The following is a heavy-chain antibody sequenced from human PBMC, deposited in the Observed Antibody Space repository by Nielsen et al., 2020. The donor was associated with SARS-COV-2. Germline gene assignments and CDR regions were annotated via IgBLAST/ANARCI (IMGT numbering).Heavy chain of an antibody. CDR2: INHSGST. CDR1: GGSFSGYY. Sequence: GSLRLSCAVYGGSFSGYYWSWIRQPPGKGLEWIGEINHSGSTNYNPSLKSRVTISVDTSKNQFSLKLSSVTAADTAVYYCARAPRYGSGWYAGYYGMDVWGQGTTVTVSS. D-gene: IGHD6-19*01. CDR3: ARAPRYGSGWYAGYYGMDV. V-gene: IGHV4-34*01. J-gene: IGHJ6*02.